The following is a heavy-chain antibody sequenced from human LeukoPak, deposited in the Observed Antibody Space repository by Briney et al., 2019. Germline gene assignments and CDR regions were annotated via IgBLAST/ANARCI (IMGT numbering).Heavy chain of an antibody. CDR1: GYTFTSYG. Sequence: ASVKVSCKASGYTFTSYGISWVRQAPGQGLEWMGWISAYNGNTNYAQKLQGRVTMTTDTSTSTAYMELRSLRPDDTAVYYCARDRGTRYGTTVTTGYWGQGTLVTVSS. J-gene: IGHJ4*02. D-gene: IGHD4-17*01. V-gene: IGHV1-18*01. CDR2: ISAYNGNT. CDR3: ARDRGTRYGTTVTTGY.